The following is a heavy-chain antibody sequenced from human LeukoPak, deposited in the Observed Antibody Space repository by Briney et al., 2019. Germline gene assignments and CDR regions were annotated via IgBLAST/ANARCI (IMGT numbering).Heavy chain of an antibody. Sequence: VASVKVSCXASGGTFSSYAISWVRQAPGQGLEWMGGIIPIFGTANYAQKFQGRGTITTDESTSTAYMELSSLRPEDTAVYYCARAYDFWSWAFDIWGQGTMVTVSS. CDR1: GGTFSSYA. V-gene: IGHV1-69*05. J-gene: IGHJ3*02. CDR3: ARAYDFWSWAFDI. CDR2: IIPIFGTA. D-gene: IGHD3-3*01.